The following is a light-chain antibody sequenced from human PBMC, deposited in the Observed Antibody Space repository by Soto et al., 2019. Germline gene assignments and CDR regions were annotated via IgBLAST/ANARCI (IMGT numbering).Light chain of an antibody. CDR1: SSDVGRYNL. CDR2: EVT. J-gene: IGLJ2*01. Sequence: HSVLTQPVSVSGSPGQSITISCTGTSSDVGRYNLVSWYQQHAGKAPKLMIYEVTKRPSGVSNRFSGSKSGNTASLTISGLQAEDEADYYCCSYAGSSAFEFGGGTKLTVL. V-gene: IGLV2-23*02. CDR3: CSYAGSSAFE.